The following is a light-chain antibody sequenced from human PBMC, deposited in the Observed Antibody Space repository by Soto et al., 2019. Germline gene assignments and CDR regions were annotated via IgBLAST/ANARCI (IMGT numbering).Light chain of an antibody. CDR3: LVGTHGVT. V-gene: IGKV2-30*02. CDR1: QSLVHSDGRTY. CDR2: KVS. J-gene: IGKJ5*01. Sequence: LMTQSPLSLPVTLGQPASISCRSSQSLVHSDGRTYLSWFQQRPGQSPRRLIYKVSNRDPGVPDRFSGGGSGTDFTLRISRVEAEDVGVYYCLVGTHGVTFGQGTRLEI.